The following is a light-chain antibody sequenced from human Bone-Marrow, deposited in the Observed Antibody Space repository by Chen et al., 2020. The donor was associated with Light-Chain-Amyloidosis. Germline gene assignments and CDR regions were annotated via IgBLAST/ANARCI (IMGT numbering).Light chain of an antibody. CDR1: QSISKNY. CDR2: GAS. CDR3: QQYGTSPDYT. Sequence: ELLLTQSPGTLSLSPGERVTLACRANQSISKNYVAWYQQRRGQAPRLLLYGASNRATGIPDRFSGSGSGTDFTLTISELEPEDFAVYYCQQYGTSPDYTFGQGTRLEIK. J-gene: IGKJ2*01. V-gene: IGKV3-20*01.